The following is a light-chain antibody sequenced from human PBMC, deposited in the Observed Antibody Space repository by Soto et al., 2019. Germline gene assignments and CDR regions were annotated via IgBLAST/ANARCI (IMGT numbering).Light chain of an antibody. CDR1: QSIRSW. J-gene: IGKJ4*01. V-gene: IGKV1-5*01. CDR3: QQYESYSPLT. CDR2: DAY. Sequence: DLQMTQSPSILSASVGDRVTITCRASQSIRSWLAWYQQKPGKAPKLLIYDAYSLESGVPSRFSGRRFGTEFTLTIAGLQPEDFATYYCQQYESYSPLTFGGGTKVDIK.